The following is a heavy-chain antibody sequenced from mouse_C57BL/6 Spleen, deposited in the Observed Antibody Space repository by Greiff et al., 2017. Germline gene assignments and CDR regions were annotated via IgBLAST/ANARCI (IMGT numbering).Heavy chain of an antibody. CDR3: TRVPYYSNYGAMDY. CDR2: ISSGGDYI. V-gene: IGHV5-9-1*02. J-gene: IGHJ4*01. D-gene: IGHD2-5*01. CDR1: GFTFSSYA. Sequence: EVKLEESGEGLVKPGGSLKLSCAASGFTFSSYAMSWVRQTPEKRLEWVAYISSGGDYIYYADTVKGRFTISRDNARNTLYLQMSSLKSEDTAMYYCTRVPYYSNYGAMDYWGQGTSVTVSS.